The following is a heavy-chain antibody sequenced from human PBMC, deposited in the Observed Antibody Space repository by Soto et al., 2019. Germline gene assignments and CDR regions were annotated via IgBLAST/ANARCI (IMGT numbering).Heavy chain of an antibody. CDR3: AKQQQPGIAAAGANYFDY. D-gene: IGHD6-13*01. CDR1: GFTFSSYG. J-gene: IGHJ4*02. CDR2: ISYDGSNK. V-gene: IGHV3-30*18. Sequence: PGGSLRLSCAASGFTFSSYGMHWVRQAPGKGLEWVAVISYDGSNKYYADSVKGRFTISRDNSKNTLYLQMNSLRAEDTAVYYCAKQQQPGIAAAGANYFDYWGQGTLVTVSS.